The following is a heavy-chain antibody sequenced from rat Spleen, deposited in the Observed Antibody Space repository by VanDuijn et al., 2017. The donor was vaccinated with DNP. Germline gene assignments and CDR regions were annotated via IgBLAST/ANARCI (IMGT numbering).Heavy chain of an antibody. CDR3: AREDRYNYVGVMDA. V-gene: IGHV2-30*01. J-gene: IGHJ4*01. Sequence: QVQLKESGPGLVQPSQTLSLTCTVSGFSLTSYNVHWVRQPTGKGLEWMGIIWTGGSTDYNSALKSRLSISRDTSKSQVFLKMNSLQTEDIATYYCAREDRYNYVGVMDAWGQGASVTVSS. CDR2: IWTGGST. D-gene: IGHD1-5*01. CDR1: GFSLTSYN.